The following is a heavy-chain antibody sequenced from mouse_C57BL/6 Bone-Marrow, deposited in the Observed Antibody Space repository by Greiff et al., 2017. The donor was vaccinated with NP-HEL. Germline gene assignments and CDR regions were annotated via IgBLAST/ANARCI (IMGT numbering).Heavy chain of an antibody. CDR3: ASHYYGSSYYFDY. J-gene: IGHJ2*01. CDR2: IYPRDGST. D-gene: IGHD1-1*01. Sequence: VQLQQSGPELVKPGASVKLSCKASGYTFTSYDINWVKQRPGQGLEWIGWIYPRDGSTKYNEKFKGKATLTVDTSSSTAYMELHSLTSEDSAVYFCASHYYGSSYYFDYWGQGTTLTVSS. CDR1: GYTFTSYD. V-gene: IGHV1-85*01.